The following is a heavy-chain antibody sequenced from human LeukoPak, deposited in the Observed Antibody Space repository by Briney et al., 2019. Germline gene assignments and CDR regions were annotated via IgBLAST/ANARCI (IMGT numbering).Heavy chain of an antibody. J-gene: IGHJ4*02. V-gene: IGHV4-59*08. CDR3: ARHVTTSGRPVYYFDY. D-gene: IGHD3-3*01. CDR1: GGSTSSYY. Sequence: ETSETLSLTCTVSGGSTSSYYWSWIRQPPGKGLEWIGYIYYSGSTNYNPSLKSRVTISVDTSKNQFSLKLSSVTAADTAVYYCARHVTTSGRPVYYFDYWGQGTLVTVSS. CDR2: IYYSGST.